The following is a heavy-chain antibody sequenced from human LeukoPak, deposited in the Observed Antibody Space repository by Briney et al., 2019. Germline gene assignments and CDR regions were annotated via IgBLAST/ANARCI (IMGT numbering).Heavy chain of an antibody. D-gene: IGHD3-16*02. J-gene: IGHJ4*02. CDR3: ARDVRYVWGSYRYTDYFDY. Sequence: PGGSLRLSCAASGFTFSDYYMSWIRQAPGKGLEWVSYISSSGSTIYYADSVKGRFTISRGNAKNSLYLQMNSLRAEDTAVYYCARDVRYVWGSYRYTDYFDYWGQGTLVTVSS. CDR1: GFTFSDYY. CDR2: ISSSGSTI. V-gene: IGHV3-11*01.